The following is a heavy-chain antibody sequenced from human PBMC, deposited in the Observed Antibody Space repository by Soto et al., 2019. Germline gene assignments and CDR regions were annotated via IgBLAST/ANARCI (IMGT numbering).Heavy chain of an antibody. CDR1: GGSISSGGYY. D-gene: IGHD3-3*01. Sequence: QVQLQEWGPGLVKPSQTLSLTCTVSGGSISSGGYYWNWIRQHPGKGLEWIGYIYNSVSTNYNPSLKSRLTISVDTSKNQFSLKLSSVTAADTAVYYFARDLSHEIFGVEGFDLWGQGTLVTVSS. CDR3: ARDLSHEIFGVEGFDL. CDR2: IYNSVST. J-gene: IGHJ5*02. V-gene: IGHV4-31*03.